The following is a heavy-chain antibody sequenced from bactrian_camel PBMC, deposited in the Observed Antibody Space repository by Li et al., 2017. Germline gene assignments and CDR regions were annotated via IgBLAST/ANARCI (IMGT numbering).Heavy chain of an antibody. V-gene: IGHV3S53*01. CDR2: LDRDGTT. CDR1: GYNTYNTYC. J-gene: IGHJ7*01. Sequence: VQLVESGGGSVQAGGSLRLSCEVSGYNTYNTYCLGWFRQAPGAEREGVAMLDRDGTTAYGDAVKGRFTISLDNAQNTLYLEMNRLEPEDTAMYYCAAEPWCSVVGGQIYYAVDYWGVGTQVTVS. D-gene: IGHD2*01.